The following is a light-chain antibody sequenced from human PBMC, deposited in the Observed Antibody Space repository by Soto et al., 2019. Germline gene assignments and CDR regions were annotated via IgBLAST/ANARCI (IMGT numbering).Light chain of an antibody. J-gene: IGKJ1*01. CDR3: HQHQSWPRT. CDR2: HTS. CDR1: QTVNSR. Sequence: LWPQSLAPLSSSPGEIAPLSCPASQTVNSRLAWYTHKPGQAPRILIYHTSNRATGIPARFSGSGSGTDFTLTISSLEPEDFAVYYCHQHQSWPRTFGQGTKVDIK. V-gene: IGKV3-11*01.